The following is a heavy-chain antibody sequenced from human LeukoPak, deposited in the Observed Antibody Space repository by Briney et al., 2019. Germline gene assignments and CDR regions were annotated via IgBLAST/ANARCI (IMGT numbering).Heavy chain of an antibody. Sequence: SVKVSCKASGGTFSSYAISWVRQAPGQGLEWMGGIIPIFGTANYAQKLQGRVTMTTDTSTSTAYMELRSLRSDDTAVYYCARDQYYYDSSGYYYPGYWGQGTLVTVSS. CDR3: ARDQYYYDSSGYYYPGY. D-gene: IGHD3-22*01. CDR2: IIPIFGTA. J-gene: IGHJ4*02. CDR1: GGTFSSYA. V-gene: IGHV1-69*05.